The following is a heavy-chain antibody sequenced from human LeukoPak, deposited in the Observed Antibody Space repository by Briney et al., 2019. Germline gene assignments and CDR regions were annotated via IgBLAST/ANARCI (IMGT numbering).Heavy chain of an antibody. CDR2: IYTNGST. V-gene: IGHV4-4*07. D-gene: IGHD3-10*01. CDR3: ARDSGLGELLRY. J-gene: IGHJ4*02. CDR1: GGSFSGYY. Sequence: SETLSLTCAVYGGSFSGYYWSWIRQPAGKGLEWIGRIYTNGSTSYNPSVKSRLTMSVDTSKNQFSLKLYSVTAADTAVYYCARDSGLGELLRYWGQGTLVTVSS.